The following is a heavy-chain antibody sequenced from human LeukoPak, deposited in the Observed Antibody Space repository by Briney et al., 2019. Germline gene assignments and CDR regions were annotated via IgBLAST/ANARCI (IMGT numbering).Heavy chain of an antibody. CDR1: GFTFSSYG. V-gene: IGHV3-33*01. J-gene: IGHJ4*02. D-gene: IGHD4-17*01. CDR3: ARAGDYGDYLSYFDY. Sequence: GGSLRLSCAASGFTFSSYGMHWVRHALGKGLEWVALLWYDGAYEFYADSVKGRFTISRDNSKNTLYLHMDSLRAEDTAVYYCARAGDYGDYLSYFDYWGQGTLVTVSS. CDR2: LWYDGAYE.